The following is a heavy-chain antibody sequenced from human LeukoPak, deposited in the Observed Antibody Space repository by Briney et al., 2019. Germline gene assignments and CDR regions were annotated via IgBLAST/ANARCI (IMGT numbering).Heavy chain of an antibody. Sequence: GGSLRLSCAASGFTFSSYWMTWVRQAPGKGLEWMAKIKQDGSEKYYVDSVKGRFTISRDNAKNSLYLQMNSLRAEDTAVYYCARIYGDPLPEYFQHWGQGTLVTVSS. J-gene: IGHJ1*01. CDR3: ARIYGDPLPEYFQH. CDR1: GFTFSSYW. CDR2: IKQDGSEK. V-gene: IGHV3-7*04. D-gene: IGHD4-17*01.